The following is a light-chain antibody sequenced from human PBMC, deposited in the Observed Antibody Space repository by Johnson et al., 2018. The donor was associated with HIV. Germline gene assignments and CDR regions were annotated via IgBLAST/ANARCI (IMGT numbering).Light chain of an antibody. CDR3: GPWDSSLSTYV. Sequence: QSVLTQPPSVSAAPGQKVTISCYGTSSNIGNHYVSWYQLLPGTAPKLLIYDNNQRPSGIPDRFSVSKSGTSATLGITGLQTGDEADYYGGPWDSSLSTYVFGRGTKVT. J-gene: IGLJ1*01. V-gene: IGLV1-51*01. CDR1: SSNIGNHY. CDR2: DNN.